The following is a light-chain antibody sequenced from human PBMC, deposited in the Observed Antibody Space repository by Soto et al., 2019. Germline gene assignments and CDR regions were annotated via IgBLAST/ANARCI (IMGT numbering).Light chain of an antibody. J-gene: IGKJ2*01. CDR1: QSVSSY. Sequence: EIVMTQSPATLSVSLGERVTLSCRASQSVSSYLAWYQHKPGQAPRLLISDASTRATDIPDRFSGSGSGTDFTLTSSSLQSTELAVYYCLQYSTWPPLYTFGQGTKLEIK. CDR3: LQYSTWPPLYT. CDR2: DAS. V-gene: IGKV3-15*01.